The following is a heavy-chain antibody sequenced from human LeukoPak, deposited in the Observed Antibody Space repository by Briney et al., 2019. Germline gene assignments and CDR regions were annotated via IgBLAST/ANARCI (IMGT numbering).Heavy chain of an antibody. Sequence: ASVKVSCKASGYTFTSYYMHWVRQAPGQGLEWMGTINPSGGSTSYAQKFQGRVTMTRDTSTSTVYMELSSLRSEDTAVYYCARLGYYDSSGGYYYGMDVWGQGTTVTVSS. J-gene: IGHJ6*02. V-gene: IGHV1-46*01. D-gene: IGHD3-22*01. CDR3: ARLGYYDSSGGYYYGMDV. CDR1: GYTFTSYY. CDR2: INPSGGST.